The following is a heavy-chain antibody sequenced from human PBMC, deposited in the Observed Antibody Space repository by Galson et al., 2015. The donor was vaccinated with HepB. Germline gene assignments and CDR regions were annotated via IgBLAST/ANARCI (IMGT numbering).Heavy chain of an antibody. J-gene: IGHJ4*02. CDR2: ISYDGSNT. Sequence: SLRLSCAASGFTFSSYAMHWVRQAPGKGLNWVAVISYDGSNTYYADSVKGRFTISRDNSKNTLYLRMNSLRGEDTAVYYCARDPSQDGYLDYWGQGILVTVPS. CDR1: GFTFSSYA. D-gene: IGHD4-17*01. V-gene: IGHV3-30*04. CDR3: ARDPSQDGYLDY.